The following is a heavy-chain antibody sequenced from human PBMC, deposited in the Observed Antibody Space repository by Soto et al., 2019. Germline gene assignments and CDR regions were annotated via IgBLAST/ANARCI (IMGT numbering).Heavy chain of an antibody. J-gene: IGHJ4*02. CDR2: ISKSGGTT. CDR1: GFTFSDYY. Sequence: QVQLVESGGGLVKPGGSLRLSCAPSGFTFSDYYMSWIRQAPGKGPEWVSYISKSGGTTQYADSVKGRFTISRDNAKKSLFLQMNSLRAEDTAVYYWARVKGAYAIDYWGQGTQVTVSS. V-gene: IGHV3-11*01. D-gene: IGHD5-12*01. CDR3: ARVKGAYAIDY.